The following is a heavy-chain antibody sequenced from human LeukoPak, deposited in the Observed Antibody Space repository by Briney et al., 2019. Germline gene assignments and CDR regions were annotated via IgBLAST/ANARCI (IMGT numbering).Heavy chain of an antibody. CDR1: GFTFDEYA. V-gene: IGHV3-9*01. J-gene: IGHJ3*02. Sequence: PGGSLRLSCAASGFTFDEYAMHWVRQAPGKGLEWVSGISWNSGSIGYADSVKGRFTISRDNAKNSLYLQMNRLRAEDTALYYCAKDTGYSSSWSFDAFDIWGQGTMVTVSS. CDR3: AKDTGYSSSWSFDAFDI. D-gene: IGHD6-13*01. CDR2: ISWNSGSI.